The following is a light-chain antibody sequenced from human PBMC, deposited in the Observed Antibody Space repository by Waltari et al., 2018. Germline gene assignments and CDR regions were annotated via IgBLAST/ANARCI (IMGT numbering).Light chain of an antibody. CDR3: SGLI. Sequence: QLTQSPSSLSAFVGDRVTITCRSSQNLTGWLAWFQQRPGKAPKRLIYKTSVLETGVPSRFSGSGSGAEFTLTIYNFQPDDVGTYYCSGLIFGGGTQVDIK. CDR2: KTS. CDR1: QNLTGW. V-gene: IGKV1-5*03. J-gene: IGKJ4*01.